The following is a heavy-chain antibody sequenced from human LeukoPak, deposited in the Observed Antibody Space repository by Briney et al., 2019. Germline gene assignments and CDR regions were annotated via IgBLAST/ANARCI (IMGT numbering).Heavy chain of an antibody. CDR1: RFTFGDYA. V-gene: IGHV3-49*04. D-gene: IGHD3-10*01. CDR2: IRSKAYGGTT. Sequence: GGSLRLSCTASRFTFGDYAMSWVRQAPGKGLEWVGFIRSKAYGGTTEYAASVKGRFTISRDDSKSIAYLQMNSLKTEDTAVYYCTRDWSGIGRPSMARGVIDWFDPWGQGTLVTVSS. J-gene: IGHJ5*02. CDR3: TRDWSGIGRPSMARGVIDWFDP.